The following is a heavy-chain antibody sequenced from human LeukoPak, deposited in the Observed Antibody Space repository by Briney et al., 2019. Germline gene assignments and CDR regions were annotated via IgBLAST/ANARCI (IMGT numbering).Heavy chain of an antibody. J-gene: IGHJ4*02. D-gene: IGHD6-13*01. CDR1: GFTCSNYA. CDR2: ISGAGGIT. V-gene: IGHV3-23*01. CDR3: AKDAVAAAGYFFDY. Sequence: GGSLRLSCAASGFTCSNYAMSWVRQAPGKGLEWVSTISGAGGITDYADSVKGRFTISRDNSKNTLYLQMNSLRAEDTAVYYCAKDAVAAAGYFFDYWGQGALVTVSS.